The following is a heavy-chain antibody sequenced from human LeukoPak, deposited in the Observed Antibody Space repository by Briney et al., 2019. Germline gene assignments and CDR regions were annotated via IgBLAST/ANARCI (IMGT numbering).Heavy chain of an antibody. Sequence: PGGSLRLSCAASGFTFSSYEMNWVRQAPGKGLEWVSYISSGRDTIYYADSAKGRFTISRDNAKNSLYLQMNSLRAEDTAVYYCARDAHDDYYGSGSYEDYWGRGTLVTVSS. CDR1: GFTFSSYE. CDR3: ARDAHDDYYGSGSYEDY. J-gene: IGHJ4*02. CDR2: ISSGRDTI. D-gene: IGHD3-10*01. V-gene: IGHV3-48*03.